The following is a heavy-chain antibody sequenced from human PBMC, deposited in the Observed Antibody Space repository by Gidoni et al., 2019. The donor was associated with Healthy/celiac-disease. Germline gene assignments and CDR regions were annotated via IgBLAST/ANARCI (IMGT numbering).Heavy chain of an antibody. CDR2: IYYSGSP. CDR1: GGSISSSSYY. V-gene: IGHV4-39*01. Sequence: QLQLQESGPGLVKPSETLSLTCTVSGGSISSSSYYWGWIRQPPGKGLEWIGSIYYSGSPYYNPSLKSRVTISVDTSKNQFSLKLSSVTAADTAVYYCARHWSGPLGYRWFDPWGQGTLVTVSS. J-gene: IGHJ5*02. D-gene: IGHD3-3*01. CDR3: ARHWSGPLGYRWFDP.